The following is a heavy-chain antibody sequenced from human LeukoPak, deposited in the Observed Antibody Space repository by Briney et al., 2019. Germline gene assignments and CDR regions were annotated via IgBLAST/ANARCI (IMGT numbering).Heavy chain of an antibody. CDR2: ISSSSSYI. CDR3: ARDRIQLWRGNFDY. D-gene: IGHD5-18*01. J-gene: IGHJ4*02. V-gene: IGHV3-21*01. CDR1: GFTFGSYS. Sequence: GGSLRLSCAASGFTFGSYSMNWVRQAPGKGLEWVSSISSSSSYIYYADSVKGRFTISRDNAKNSLYLQMNSLRAEDTAVYYCARDRIQLWRGNFDYWGQGTLVTVSS.